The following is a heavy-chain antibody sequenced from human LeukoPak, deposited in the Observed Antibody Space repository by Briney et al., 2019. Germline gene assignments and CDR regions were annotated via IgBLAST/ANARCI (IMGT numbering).Heavy chain of an antibody. Sequence: GSLRLSCAASGFTFSSYWMSWVRQAPGKGLEWVANIKQDGSEKYYVDSVKGRFTISRDNAKNSLYLQMNSLRAEDTAVYYCARSLMVGATQSGDYWGQGTLVTVSS. CDR2: IKQDGSEK. D-gene: IGHD1-26*01. J-gene: IGHJ4*02. CDR1: GFTFSSYW. V-gene: IGHV3-7*01. CDR3: ARSLMVGATQSGDY.